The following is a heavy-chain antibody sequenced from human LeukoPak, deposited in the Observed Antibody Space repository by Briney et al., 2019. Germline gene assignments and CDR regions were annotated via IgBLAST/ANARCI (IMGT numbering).Heavy chain of an antibody. CDR1: GFTFSSYA. Sequence: GGSLRLSCAASGFTFSSYAMSWVRQAPGKGLEWVSAISGSGGSTYYADSVKGRLTISRDNSKNTLYLQMNSLRAEDTAVYYCAKGNQGSPYYFDYRGQGTLVTVSP. CDR2: ISGSGGST. J-gene: IGHJ4*02. D-gene: IGHD1-14*01. CDR3: AKGNQGSPYYFDY. V-gene: IGHV3-23*01.